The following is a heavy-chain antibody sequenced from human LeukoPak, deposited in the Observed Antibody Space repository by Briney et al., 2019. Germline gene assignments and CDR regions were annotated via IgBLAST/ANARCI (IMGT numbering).Heavy chain of an antibody. CDR3: ARFRAYDSSGYDYYYYYGMDV. V-gene: IGHV4-61*01. CDR2: IYYSGST. CDR1: GGSVSSGSYY. Sequence: PSETLSLTCTLSGGSVSSGSYYWSWIRQPPGKGLEWIGYIYYSGSTNYKPSLKSRVTISVDTSKNQFSLKLSSVPAADTAVYYCARFRAYDSSGYDYYYYYGMDVWGQGTTVTVSS. J-gene: IGHJ6*02. D-gene: IGHD3-22*01.